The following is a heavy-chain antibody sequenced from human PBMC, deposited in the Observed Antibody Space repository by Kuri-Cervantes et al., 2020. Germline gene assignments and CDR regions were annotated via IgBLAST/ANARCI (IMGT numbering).Heavy chain of an antibody. CDR2: TYYRSKWYN. CDR1: GDSVSSNSAA. V-gene: IGHV6-1*01. CDR3: ARHSSSWYGYYFDY. D-gene: IGHD6-13*01. Sequence: SETLSLTCAISGDSVSSNSAAWDWIRQSPSRGLEWLGRTYYRSKWYNDYAVSVESRITINPDTSKNQFSLQLNSVTPEDTAVYYCARHSSSWYGYYFDYWGQGTLVTVSS. J-gene: IGHJ4*02.